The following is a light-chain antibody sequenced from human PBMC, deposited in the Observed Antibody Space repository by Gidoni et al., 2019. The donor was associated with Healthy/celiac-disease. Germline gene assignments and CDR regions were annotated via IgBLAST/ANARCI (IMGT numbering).Light chain of an antibody. Sequence: SYVLTQPPSVSVARGQTARITGGGNNIGSNSVHWYQQKPGQAPVLVVSDASDRPSGIPERFSGSNSGNTATLTISRVEVGDEADYYCQVWDSSSDHVVFGGGTKLTVL. CDR2: DAS. J-gene: IGLJ2*01. CDR3: QVWDSSSDHVV. CDR1: NIGSNS. V-gene: IGLV3-21*02.